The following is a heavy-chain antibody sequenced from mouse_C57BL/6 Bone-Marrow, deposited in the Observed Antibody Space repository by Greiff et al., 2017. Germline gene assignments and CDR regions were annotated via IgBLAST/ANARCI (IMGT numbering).Heavy chain of an antibody. CDR3: VRGYGSSYWYFDV. Sequence: EVKLVESGGGLVQPKGSLKLSCAASGFSFNTYAMNWVRQAPGKGLEWVARIRSKSNNYATYYADSVKDRFTISRDDSESMLYLQMNNLKTEDTAMYYCVRGYGSSYWYFDVWGTGTTVTVSS. D-gene: IGHD1-1*01. CDR2: IRSKSNNYAT. J-gene: IGHJ1*03. CDR1: GFSFNTYA. V-gene: IGHV10-1*01.